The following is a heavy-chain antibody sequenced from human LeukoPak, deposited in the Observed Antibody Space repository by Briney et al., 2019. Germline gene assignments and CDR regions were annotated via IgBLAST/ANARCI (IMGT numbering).Heavy chain of an antibody. CDR2: INPSGGST. V-gene: IGHV1-46*01. CDR1: GYTFTGYY. Sequence: ASVKVSCKASGYTFTGYYMHWVRQAPGQGLEWMGIINPSGGSTSYAQKFQGRVTITADESTSTAYMELSSLRSEDTAVYYCARASPAYSSSWYYFDYWGQGTLVTVSS. D-gene: IGHD6-13*01. CDR3: ARASPAYSSSWYYFDY. J-gene: IGHJ4*02.